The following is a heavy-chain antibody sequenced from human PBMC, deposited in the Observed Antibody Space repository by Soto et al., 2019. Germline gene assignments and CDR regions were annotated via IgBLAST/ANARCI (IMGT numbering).Heavy chain of an antibody. V-gene: IGHV4-4*02. CDR1: SGSISSSNW. J-gene: IGHJ4*02. D-gene: IGHD3-3*01. CDR2: IYHSGST. CDR3: ASRTYYDFWSGYYTLEY. Sequence: QVQLQESGPGLVKPSGTLSLTCAVSSGSISSSNWWSWVRQPPGKGLEWIGEIYHSGSTNYNPSLKSRVTISVDKSKNQFSLKLSSVTAADTAVYYCASRTYYDFWSGYYTLEYWGQGTLVTVSS.